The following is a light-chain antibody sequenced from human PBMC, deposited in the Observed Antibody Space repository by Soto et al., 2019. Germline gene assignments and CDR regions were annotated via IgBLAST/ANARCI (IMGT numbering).Light chain of an antibody. Sequence: EIVLTQSPATLSLSPGERATLSFRASQSVSSYLAWYQQKPGQAPRLLIYAASNRATGIPARFSGSGSGTDFTLTISSLEPEDFAVYYCQQRSNWPRWTFGQGTKV. CDR3: QQRSNWPRWT. J-gene: IGKJ1*01. CDR1: QSVSSY. V-gene: IGKV3-11*01. CDR2: AAS.